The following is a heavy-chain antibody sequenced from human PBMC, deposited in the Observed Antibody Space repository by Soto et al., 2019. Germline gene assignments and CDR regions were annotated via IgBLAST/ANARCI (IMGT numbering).Heavy chain of an antibody. Sequence: QVQLVESGGGVVQPGRSLRLSCAASGFSFSNNGMHWVRQAPGKGLGWGAIISYDGSKKYYADSVKGRFTISRDNSKNTLYLQMNSLRVEDTAVYYCAKDRVESGLGEIDYWGQGTLVTVSS. CDR2: ISYDGSKK. CDR1: GFSFSNNG. V-gene: IGHV3-30*18. J-gene: IGHJ4*02. D-gene: IGHD3-16*01. CDR3: AKDRVESGLGEIDY.